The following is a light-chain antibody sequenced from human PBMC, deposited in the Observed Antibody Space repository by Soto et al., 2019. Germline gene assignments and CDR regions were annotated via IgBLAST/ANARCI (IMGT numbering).Light chain of an antibody. Sequence: DIQMTQSPSSLSASVGDRVTITCRASQSISSYFNWYQQKPGKAPKLLIYAASSLQSGVPSRFSGSGSGTDCTLTISSLQPEDFATYYCQQSYSTPRTFGQGTKVEIK. CDR1: QSISSY. CDR3: QQSYSTPRT. J-gene: IGKJ1*01. CDR2: AAS. V-gene: IGKV1-39*01.